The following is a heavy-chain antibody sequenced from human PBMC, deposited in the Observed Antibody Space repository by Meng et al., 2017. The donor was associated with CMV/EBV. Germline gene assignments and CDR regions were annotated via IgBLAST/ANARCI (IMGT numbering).Heavy chain of an antibody. D-gene: IGHD6-13*01. CDR2: INPNSGGT. Sequence: ASVKVSCKASGYTFTGYYMHWMRQAPGQGLEWMGWINPNSGGTNYAQKFQGRVTMTRDTSISTAYMELSRLRSDDTAVYYCARVNQVRIAAAGIGYWGQGTLVTVSS. CDR1: GYTFTGYY. V-gene: IGHV1-2*02. J-gene: IGHJ4*02. CDR3: ARVNQVRIAAAGIGY.